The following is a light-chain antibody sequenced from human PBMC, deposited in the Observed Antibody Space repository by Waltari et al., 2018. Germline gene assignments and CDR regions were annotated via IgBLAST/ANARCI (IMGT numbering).Light chain of an antibody. Sequence: QSVLTQPPSASGTPGQRVTISCSGGRSNIGSNSVNWFQQLPGTAPRLFIYFTDQRPSGVPGRFSGSKSGTSASLAISGLQSGDEAEYYCASWDASLNGWVFGGGTKLTVL. CDR3: ASWDASLNGWV. J-gene: IGLJ3*02. V-gene: IGLV1-44*01. CDR2: FTD. CDR1: RSNIGSNS.